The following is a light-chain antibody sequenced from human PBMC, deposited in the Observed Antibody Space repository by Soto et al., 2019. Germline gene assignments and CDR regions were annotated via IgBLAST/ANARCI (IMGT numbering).Light chain of an antibody. CDR1: QNVGSRY. Sequence: EIVLTQSPGTLSSSPGARATLSCRASQNVGSRYLAWYQQKPGQAPRLLIYGTSNRATGIPDRFSGSGSGTDFSLTISSLEPGDLAVYYCQQYGSSPRTFGQGTKVEIK. J-gene: IGKJ1*01. V-gene: IGKV3-20*01. CDR2: GTS. CDR3: QQYGSSPRT.